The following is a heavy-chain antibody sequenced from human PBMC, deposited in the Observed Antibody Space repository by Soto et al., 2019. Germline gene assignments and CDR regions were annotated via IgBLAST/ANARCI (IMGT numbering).Heavy chain of an antibody. J-gene: IGHJ4*02. CDR3: ARLWQGYFDY. CDR1: GGSISNYY. Sequence: QVQLQESGPGLVKPSETLPLTCTVSGGSISNYYWTLIRQPPGKGLEWIAHIYSIGSTYYNPSLKSRVTISVDTSKNQFSLRLSSMTAADTAVYYCARLWQGYFDYWGQGSLVTVSS. CDR2: IYSIGST. V-gene: IGHV4-59*01.